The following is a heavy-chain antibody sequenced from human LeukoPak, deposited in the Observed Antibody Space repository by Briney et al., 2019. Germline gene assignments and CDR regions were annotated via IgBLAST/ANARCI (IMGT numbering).Heavy chain of an antibody. CDR1: GGSPNTYY. Sequence: PSETLSLTCSVSGGSPNTYYWSWICQPPGEGLGWIGYIYYSGSTYYNPSLKSRVTISVDTSKNQFSLKLSSVTAADTAVYYCARISVVTQGVFDYWGQGTLVTVSS. V-gene: IGHV4-30-4*08. CDR3: ARISVVTQGVFDY. D-gene: IGHD3-22*01. CDR2: IYYSGST. J-gene: IGHJ4*02.